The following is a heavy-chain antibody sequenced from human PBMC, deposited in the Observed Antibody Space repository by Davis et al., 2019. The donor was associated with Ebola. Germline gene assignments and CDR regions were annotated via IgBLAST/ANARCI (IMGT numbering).Heavy chain of an antibody. D-gene: IGHD6-19*01. CDR3: ARGKTVAGTRGLSWFDP. V-gene: IGHV1-46*01. J-gene: IGHJ5*02. CDR1: GYTFTSYG. Sequence: AASVKVSCKASGYTFTSYGISWVRQAPGQGLEWMGIINPSGGSTSYAQKFQGRVTMTRDTSASTAYMELTSLRSEDTAVFFCARGKTVAGTRGLSWFDPWGPGTLVTVS. CDR2: INPSGGST.